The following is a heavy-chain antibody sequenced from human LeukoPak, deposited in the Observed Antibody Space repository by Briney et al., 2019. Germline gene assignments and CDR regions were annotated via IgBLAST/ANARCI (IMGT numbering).Heavy chain of an antibody. Sequence: PGGSLRLSCAASGFTFSSYAMSWVRQAPGKGLEWVSVISGSGGSTYYADSVKGRFTISRDSSKNTLYLQMNSLRAEDTAVYYCAKDANVLRFLGGLTFDIWGQGTMVTVSS. V-gene: IGHV3-23*01. CDR1: GFTFSSYA. D-gene: IGHD3-3*01. CDR3: AKDANVLRFLGGLTFDI. CDR2: ISGSGGST. J-gene: IGHJ3*02.